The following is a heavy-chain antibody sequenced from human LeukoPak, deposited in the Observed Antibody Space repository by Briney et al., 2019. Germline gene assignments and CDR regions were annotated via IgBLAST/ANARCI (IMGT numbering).Heavy chain of an antibody. V-gene: IGHV3-49*03. CDR2: IRSKAYGATR. Sequence: PGGSLRLSCTTSGFTFGDYTMSWLRQAPGKGLEWVGYIRSKAYGATREYAASVKGRFTISRDDSKRIAYLQMSSLKTEDTAVYYCTKDQTPFYWGQGSLVTVSS. CDR1: GFTFGDYT. J-gene: IGHJ4*02. CDR3: TKDQTPFY.